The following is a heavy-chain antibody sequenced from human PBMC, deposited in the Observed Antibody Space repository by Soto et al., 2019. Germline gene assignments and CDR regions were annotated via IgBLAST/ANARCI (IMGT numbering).Heavy chain of an antibody. CDR2: INPHSGGT. J-gene: IGHJ4*02. CDR3: ARAHYYDSWNNYFDY. D-gene: IGHD3-22*01. V-gene: IGHV1-2*02. CDR1: GYTFTDYY. Sequence: ASVKVSCKASGYTFTDYYLNWVRKAPGQGLEWMGWINPHSGGTNYAQKFQGRVTMTRDTSINTAYMDLSSLRSDDTAVYFCARAHYYDSWNNYFDYWGQGALVTVSS.